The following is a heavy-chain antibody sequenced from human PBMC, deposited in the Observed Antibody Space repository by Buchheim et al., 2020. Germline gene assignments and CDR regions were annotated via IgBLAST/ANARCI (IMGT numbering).Heavy chain of an antibody. J-gene: IGHJ4*02. CDR1: GGSISGGGYS. Sequence: QLQLQESGSGLVKPSQTLPLTCAVSGGSISGGGYSWSWIRQPPGKGLEWIGYIYHSGSPYYNPSLKSRVTISVERSKNQFSLKLSSVTAADTAVYYCARERGTYSYGAWFDYWGQGTL. V-gene: IGHV4-30-2*01. CDR3: ARERGTYSYGAWFDY. D-gene: IGHD5-18*01. CDR2: IYHSGSP.